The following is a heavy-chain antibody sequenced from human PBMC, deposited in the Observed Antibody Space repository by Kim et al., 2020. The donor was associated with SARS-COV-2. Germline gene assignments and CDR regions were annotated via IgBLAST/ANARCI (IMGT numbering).Heavy chain of an antibody. J-gene: IGHJ4*02. V-gene: IGHV1-3*01. Sequence: QGRVTITRDTSASTAYMELSSLRSEDTAVYYCARAPSPLIFGVVNPYFDYWGQGTLVTVSS. D-gene: IGHD3-3*01. CDR3: ARAPSPLIFGVVNPYFDY.